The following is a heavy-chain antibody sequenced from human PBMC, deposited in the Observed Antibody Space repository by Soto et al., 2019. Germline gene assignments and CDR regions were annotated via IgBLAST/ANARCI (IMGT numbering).Heavy chain of an antibody. CDR2: IYHSGST. D-gene: IGHD2-21*02. CDR1: GGSISSSNW. J-gene: IGHJ4*02. CDR3: ARDLFCGGDCYLPDY. V-gene: IGHV4-4*02. Sequence: SETLSLTCAVSGGSISSSNWWSWVRQPPGKGLEWIGEIYHSGSTNYNPSLKSRVTISVDKSKNQFSLKLSSVTAADMAVYYCARDLFCGGDCYLPDYWGQGTLVTVSS.